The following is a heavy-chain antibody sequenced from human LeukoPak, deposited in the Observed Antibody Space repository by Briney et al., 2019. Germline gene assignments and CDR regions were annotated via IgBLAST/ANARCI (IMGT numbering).Heavy chain of an antibody. V-gene: IGHV3-30*01. CDR1: GFTFSSYA. CDR3: ARDRGWLYYFDY. J-gene: IGHJ4*02. CDR2: ISYDGSNK. D-gene: IGHD3-10*01. Sequence: PGGSLRLSCAASGFTFSSYAMHWVRQAPGKGLEWVAVISYDGSNKYYADSVKGRFTISRDNSKNTLYLQMNSLRAEDTAVYYCARDRGWLYYFDYRGQGTLVTVSP.